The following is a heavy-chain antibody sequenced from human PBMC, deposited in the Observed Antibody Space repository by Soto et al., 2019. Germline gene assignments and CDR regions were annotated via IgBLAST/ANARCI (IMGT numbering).Heavy chain of an antibody. V-gene: IGHV4-59*08. CDR2: IYYSGST. D-gene: IGHD1-26*01. Sequence: SETLSLTCTVSGGSISSYYWSWIRQPPGKGLEWIGYIYYSGSTDYNSSLKSRATISVDTSKNQFSLRLSSVTAADTAAYYCARQPYYAGSRRSFNFWGQGLLVTVSS. J-gene: IGHJ4*02. CDR3: ARQPYYAGSRRSFNF. CDR1: GGSISSYY.